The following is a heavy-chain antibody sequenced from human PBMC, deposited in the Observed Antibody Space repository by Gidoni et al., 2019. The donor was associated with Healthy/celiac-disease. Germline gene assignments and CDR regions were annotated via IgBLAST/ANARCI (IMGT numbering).Heavy chain of an antibody. CDR1: GYTFPGYY. V-gene: IGHV1-2*06. J-gene: IGHJ5*02. CDR3: ARALAAAGTRWFDP. CDR2: INPNSGGT. Sequence: QVQLVQSGAEVKKPGASVKVSCKASGYTFPGYYMHWVRQSPGQGLEWMGRINPNSGGTNYAQKFQGRVTMTRDTSISTAYMELSRLRSDDTAVYYCARALAAAGTRWFDPWGQGTLVTVSS. D-gene: IGHD6-13*01.